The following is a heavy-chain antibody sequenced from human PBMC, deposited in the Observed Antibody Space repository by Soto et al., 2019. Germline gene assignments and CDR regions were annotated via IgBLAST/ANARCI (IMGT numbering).Heavy chain of an antibody. V-gene: IGHV1-2*02. CDR2: IGPETGAT. D-gene: IGHD1-26*01. CDR3: GRGRSGQIVVFY. J-gene: IGHJ4*02. CDR1: GYTFTGHY. Sequence: ASVKVSCKASGYTFTGHYIHWVRQAPEQGPEWMGEIGPETGATRYAQKFQGRVTMTRDMSITTDYMELNNLSPDDTAVYYCGRGRSGQIVVFYWGQGTPVTVS.